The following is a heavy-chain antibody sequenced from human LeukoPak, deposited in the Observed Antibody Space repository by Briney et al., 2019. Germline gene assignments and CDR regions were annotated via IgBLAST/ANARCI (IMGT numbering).Heavy chain of an antibody. D-gene: IGHD4-23*01. Sequence: PSETLSLTCTVSGGSISSSSYYWGWIRQPPGKGLGWIGSIYYSGSTYYNPSLKSRVTISVDTSKNQFSLKLSSVTAADTAVYYCARLRWRYFDYWGQGTLVTVSS. J-gene: IGHJ4*02. CDR3: ARLRWRYFDY. CDR2: IYYSGST. CDR1: GGSISSSSYY. V-gene: IGHV4-39*01.